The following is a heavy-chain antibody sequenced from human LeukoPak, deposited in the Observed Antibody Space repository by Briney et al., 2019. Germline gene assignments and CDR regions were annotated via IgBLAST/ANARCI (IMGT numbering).Heavy chain of an antibody. V-gene: IGHV4-39*07. CDR1: GGSISSSSYY. J-gene: IGHJ4*02. CDR3: ARDDTPYGSGSYSN. CDR2: IYYSGNT. Sequence: SETLSPTCTVSGGSISSSSYYWGWIRQPPGKGLEWIGSIYYSGNTYYNPSLKSRVTISLDTSKNQFSLKLSSVTAADTAVYYCARDDTPYGSGSYSNWGQGTLVTVSS. D-gene: IGHD3-10*01.